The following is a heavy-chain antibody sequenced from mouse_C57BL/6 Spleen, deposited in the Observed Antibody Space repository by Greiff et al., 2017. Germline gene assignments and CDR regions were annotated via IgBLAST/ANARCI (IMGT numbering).Heavy chain of an antibody. J-gene: IGHJ4*01. CDR3: ARDDYLYAMDY. CDR1: GYTFTDYY. D-gene: IGHD2-4*01. Sequence: VQLQQSGPELVKPGASVKISCKASGYTFTDYYMNWVKQSHGKSLEWSGDINPNNGGTSYNQKFKGKATLTVYKSSSTAYMELRRLASADSAVYYCARDDYLYAMDYWGQGTSVTVSS. V-gene: IGHV1-26*01. CDR2: INPNNGGT.